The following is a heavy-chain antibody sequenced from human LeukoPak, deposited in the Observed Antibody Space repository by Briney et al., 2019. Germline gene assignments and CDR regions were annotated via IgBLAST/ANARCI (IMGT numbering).Heavy chain of an antibody. V-gene: IGHV1-46*01. CDR1: GYTFTSYY. CDR3: ARDDCSGSSPGPYGMDV. D-gene: IGHD2-15*01. J-gene: IGHJ6*02. CDR2: INPSGGST. Sequence: ASVKVSCKASGYTFTSYYMHWVRQAPGQGLEWMGIINPSGGSTSYAQKFQGRVTMTRDTSTSTVYMELSSLRSEDTAVYYCARDDCSGSSPGPYGMDVWGQGTTVTVSS.